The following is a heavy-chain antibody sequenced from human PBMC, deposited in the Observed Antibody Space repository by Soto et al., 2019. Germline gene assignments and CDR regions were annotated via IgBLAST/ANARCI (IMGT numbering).Heavy chain of an antibody. CDR2: INPNSGGT. J-gene: IGHJ6*02. Sequence: GASVKVSCKASGYTFTGYYMHWVRQAPGQGLEWMGWINPNSGGTNYAQKFQGRVTMTRDTSISTAYMELSRLRSDDTAVYYCAKWGVPAASAYYYSYYGMDVWGQGTTVTVSS. V-gene: IGHV1-2*02. D-gene: IGHD2-2*01. CDR3: AKWGVPAASAYYYSYYGMDV. CDR1: GYTFTGYY.